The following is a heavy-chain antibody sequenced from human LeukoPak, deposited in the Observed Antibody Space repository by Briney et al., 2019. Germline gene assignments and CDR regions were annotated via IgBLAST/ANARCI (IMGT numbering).Heavy chain of an antibody. V-gene: IGHV3-30*03. CDR2: ISPDGSDN. Sequence: PGGSLRLSCVASGFTFSSYGMHWVRQAPGKGLEWVALISPDGSDNYYADSVKGRFTISRDNSKNTLYLQMKSLRVEDTAVYYCARDFSDTDWFDPWGQGTLVTVSS. J-gene: IGHJ5*02. D-gene: IGHD5-18*01. CDR1: GFTFSSYG. CDR3: ARDFSDTDWFDP.